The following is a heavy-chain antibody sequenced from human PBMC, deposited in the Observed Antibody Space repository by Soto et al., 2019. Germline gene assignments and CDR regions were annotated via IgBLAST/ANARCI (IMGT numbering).Heavy chain of an antibody. CDR2: IYHSGST. J-gene: IGHJ6*02. V-gene: IGHV4-4*02. CDR1: GGSISSSNW. Sequence: PSETLSLTCAVSGGSISSSNWWSWVRQPPGKGLEWIGEIYHSGSTNYNPSLKSRVTISVDKSKNQFSLKLSSVTAADTAVYYCARKELLYDGDYYYYGMDVWGQGTTVTVSS. D-gene: IGHD3-10*01. CDR3: ARKELLYDGDYYYYGMDV.